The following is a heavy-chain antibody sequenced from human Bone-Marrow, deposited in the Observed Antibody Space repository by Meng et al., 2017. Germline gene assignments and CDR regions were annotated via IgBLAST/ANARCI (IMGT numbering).Heavy chain of an antibody. Sequence: ITLEESAPTLVKPTQTPRVTCTFSGSSLSTGGVCVGWIRQPPGKDLERLALIYWNDDKRYSPSLKSRLTITKDTSKNQVVLTMTNMDSVDTATYYCGHLYYDYVWGSYTTWGQGTLVTVSS. J-gene: IGHJ5*02. CDR1: GSSLSTGGVC. D-gene: IGHD3-16*01. V-gene: IGHV2-5*01. CDR2: IYWNDDK. CDR3: GHLYYDYVWGSYTT.